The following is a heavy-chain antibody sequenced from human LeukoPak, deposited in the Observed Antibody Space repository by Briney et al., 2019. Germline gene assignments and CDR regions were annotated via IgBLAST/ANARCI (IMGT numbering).Heavy chain of an antibody. CDR2: IIPIFGTA. CDR3: ALDPPWINSGRAYGMDV. J-gene: IGHJ6*02. CDR1: GGTFISYA. Sequence: GASVKVSCKASGGTFISYAISWVRQAPGQGLEWMGGIIPIFGTANYAQKFQGRVTITADESTSTAYMELSSLRSEDTAVYYCALDPPWINSGRAYGMDVWGQGTTVTVSS. D-gene: IGHD2-21*01. V-gene: IGHV1-69*13.